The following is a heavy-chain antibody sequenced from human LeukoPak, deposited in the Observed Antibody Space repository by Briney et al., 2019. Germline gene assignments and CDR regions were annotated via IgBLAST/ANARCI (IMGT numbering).Heavy chain of an antibody. J-gene: IGHJ4*02. V-gene: IGHV1-46*01. CDR2: INPSGGST. D-gene: IGHD2-15*01. CDR1: GFTVSSNY. Sequence: GGSLRLSCAASGFTVSSNYMSWVRQAPGQGLEWMGIINPSGGSTSYAQKFQGRVTMTRDTSTSTVYMELSSLRSEDTAVYYCARLYDYWGQGTLVTVSS. CDR3: ARLYDY.